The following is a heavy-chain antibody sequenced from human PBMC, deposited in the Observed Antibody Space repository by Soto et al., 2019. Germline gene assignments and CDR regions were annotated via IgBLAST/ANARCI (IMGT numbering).Heavy chain of an antibody. CDR1: GFTFGDYA. J-gene: IGHJ6*02. CDR2: IRSKAYGGTT. V-gene: IGHV3-49*04. CDR3: SRAPAKYYDFWTGYHPYYYYGMDV. D-gene: IGHD3-3*01. Sequence: PGGSLRLSCTASGFTFGDYAMSWVRQAPGKGLEWVGFIRSKAYGGTTEYAASVKGRFTISRDDSKSIAYLQMNSLKTEDTAVYYCSRAPAKYYDFWTGYHPYYYYGMDVWGQGTTVTVSS.